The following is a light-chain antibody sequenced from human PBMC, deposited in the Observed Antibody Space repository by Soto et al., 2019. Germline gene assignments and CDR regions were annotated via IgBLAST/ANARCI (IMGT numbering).Light chain of an antibody. CDR2: EEN. V-gene: IGLV6-57*01. CDR3: QSYDSSNQV. Sequence: NFMLTQPPSVSESPGKTVTISCTRSSGSIASNYVQWYQQRPGSSPSTVIYEENQRHSGVPDRFSGSIDSSSNSASLTISGLKTEDEADYYCQSYDSSNQVFGGGTKVTVL. CDR1: SGSIASNY. J-gene: IGLJ3*02.